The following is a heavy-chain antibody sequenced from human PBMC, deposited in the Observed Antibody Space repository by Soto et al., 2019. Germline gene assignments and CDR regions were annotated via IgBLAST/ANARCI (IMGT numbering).Heavy chain of an antibody. Sequence: QGQLVQSGAEVKKPGASVMVSCKASGYTFTRYGISWVRQAPGQGLEWMGWISGYNGDTNYAQNLKGRVTMTIDTSTSTAYMELRSLTSDDTAVYYCAKNGQPPYYYYGMDVWGQGTTVTVSS. D-gene: IGHD2-8*01. CDR2: ISGYNGDT. CDR3: AKNGQPPYYYYGMDV. CDR1: GYTFTRYG. J-gene: IGHJ6*02. V-gene: IGHV1-18*01.